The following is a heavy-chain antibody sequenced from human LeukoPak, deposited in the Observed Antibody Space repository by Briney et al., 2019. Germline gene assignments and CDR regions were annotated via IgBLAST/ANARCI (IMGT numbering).Heavy chain of an antibody. CDR1: GLTFSGYA. D-gene: IGHD3-10*01. CDR2: ISYDGSNE. Sequence: GGSLRLSCAASGLTFSGYAMHGVRQAPGKGLEWVAVISYDGSNEYYADSVKGRFTISRDNSKNTLYLQMNSLSVEDTAVYYCARVGYYASGPFSYFDYWGQGTLVTVSS. CDR3: ARVGYYASGPFSYFDY. V-gene: IGHV3-30-3*01. J-gene: IGHJ4*02.